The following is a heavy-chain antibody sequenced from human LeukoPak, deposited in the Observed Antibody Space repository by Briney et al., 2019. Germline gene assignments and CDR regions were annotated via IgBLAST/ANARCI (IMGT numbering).Heavy chain of an antibody. V-gene: IGHV6-1*01. CDR3: VRYTGWFYFDY. D-gene: IGHD6-19*01. J-gene: IGHJ4*02. CDR1: GDSVFANNAA. Sequence: SQTLSLTCAISGDSVFANNAAWSWIRQSPSRGLEWLGRTYYRSKWYSDYAVSVRSRIIINPDTSKNRFSLQLSSVTPDDTAVYYCVRYTGWFYFDYWGQGSLVTVSS. CDR2: TYYRSKWYS.